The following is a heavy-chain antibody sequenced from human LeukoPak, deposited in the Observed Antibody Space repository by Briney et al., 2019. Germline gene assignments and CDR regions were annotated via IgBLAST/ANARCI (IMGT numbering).Heavy chain of an antibody. CDR2: INHSGST. V-gene: IGHV4-34*01. D-gene: IGHD2-2*01. Sequence: PSETLSLTCAVYGGSFSGYYWSWIRQPPGKGLEWIGEINHSGSTNYNPSLKSRVTISVDTSKNQFSLKLSSVTAADTDVYYCARGTVVVPAARSSWFDPWGQGTLVTVSS. CDR1: GGSFSGYY. J-gene: IGHJ5*02. CDR3: ARGTVVVPAARSSWFDP.